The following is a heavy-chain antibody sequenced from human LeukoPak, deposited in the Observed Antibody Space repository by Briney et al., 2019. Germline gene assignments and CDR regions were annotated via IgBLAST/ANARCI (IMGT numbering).Heavy chain of an antibody. J-gene: IGHJ4*02. D-gene: IGHD2-15*01. Sequence: KASETLSLTCTVSGGSISSGGYYWSWIRQHPGKGLEWIGYIYYSGSTYYNPSLKSRVTISEDTSKNQFSLKLSSVTAADTAVYYCARGLNSGGRTALPWDWGQGTLVTVSS. CDR2: IYYSGST. CDR3: ARGLNSGGRTALPWD. V-gene: IGHV4-31*03. CDR1: GGSISSGGYY.